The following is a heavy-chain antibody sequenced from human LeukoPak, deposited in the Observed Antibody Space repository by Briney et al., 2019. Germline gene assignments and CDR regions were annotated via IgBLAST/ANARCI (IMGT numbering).Heavy chain of an antibody. CDR3: ARETSQKGAHYMDV. CDR1: GGSISSYY. V-gene: IGHV4-59*01. Sequence: SETLSLTCTVSGGSISSYYWSWIRQPPGKGLEWIGYIYYSGSTNYNPSLKSRVSISVDTSKNQFSLKLTSVTAADTAVYYCARETSQKGAHYMDVWGKGTTVTISS. J-gene: IGHJ6*03. CDR2: IYYSGST. D-gene: IGHD3-16*01.